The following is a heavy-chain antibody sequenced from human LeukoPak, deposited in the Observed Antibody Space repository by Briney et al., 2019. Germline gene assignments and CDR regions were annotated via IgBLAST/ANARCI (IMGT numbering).Heavy chain of an antibody. D-gene: IGHD6-13*01. Sequence: PGGSLRLSCAASGFTFSNYAMHWVRQAPGKGLEWVAVIWYDGSNKYYADSVKGRFTISRDNSKNTLYLQMNGLRAEDTAVYYCARDRESSSWYFDHWGQGTLVTVSS. V-gene: IGHV3-33*01. J-gene: IGHJ1*01. CDR2: IWYDGSNK. CDR3: ARDRESSSWYFDH. CDR1: GFTFSNYA.